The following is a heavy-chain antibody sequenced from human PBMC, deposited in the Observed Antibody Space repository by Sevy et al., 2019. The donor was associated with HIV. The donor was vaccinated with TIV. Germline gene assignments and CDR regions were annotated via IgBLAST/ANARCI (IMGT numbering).Heavy chain of an antibody. CDR1: GGSISSYY. CDR3: ARVRFLEWLFTDNWFDP. CDR2: IYYSGST. Sequence: SETLSLTCTVSGGSISSYYWSWIRQPPGKGLEWIGYIYYSGSTNYNPSLESRVTISVDTSKNQFSLKLSSVTAADTAVYYCARVRFLEWLFTDNWFDPWGQGTLVTVSS. J-gene: IGHJ5*02. V-gene: IGHV4-59*01. D-gene: IGHD3-3*01.